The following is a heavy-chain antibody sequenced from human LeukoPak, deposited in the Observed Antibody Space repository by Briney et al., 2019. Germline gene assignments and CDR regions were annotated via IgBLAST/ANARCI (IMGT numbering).Heavy chain of an antibody. CDR2: VNPNSGGT. J-gene: IGHJ4*02. Sequence: ASVKVSCKASGYTFTGYYMHWVRQAPGQGLEWMGWVNPNSGGTNYAQKFQGRVTMTRDTSIGTAYMELSRLRSDDTAVYYCARDLDYDFWSGYYVAFGYWGQGTLVTVSS. V-gene: IGHV1-2*02. CDR3: ARDLDYDFWSGYYVAFGY. D-gene: IGHD3-3*01. CDR1: GYTFTGYY.